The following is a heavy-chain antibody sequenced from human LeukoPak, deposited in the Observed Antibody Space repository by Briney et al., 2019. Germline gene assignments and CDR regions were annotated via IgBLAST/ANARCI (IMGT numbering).Heavy chain of an antibody. Sequence: ASVKVSCKASGYTFTSYGIGWVRQAPGQGLEWMGWISAYNGNTNYAQKLQGRVTMTTDTSTSTAYMELRSLRSDDTAVYYCARGYYGSGSYYNSGYYYYYMDVWGKGTTVTVSS. CDR3: ARGYYGSGSYYNSGYYYYYMDV. J-gene: IGHJ6*03. V-gene: IGHV1-18*01. D-gene: IGHD3-10*01. CDR1: GYTFTSYG. CDR2: ISAYNGNT.